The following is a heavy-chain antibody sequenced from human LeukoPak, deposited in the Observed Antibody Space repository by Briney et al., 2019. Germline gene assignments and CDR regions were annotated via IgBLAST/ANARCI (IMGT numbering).Heavy chain of an antibody. V-gene: IGHV1-24*01. CDR2: FDPEDGET. D-gene: IGHD3-3*01. CDR1: GYTLTELS. J-gene: IGHJ4*02. CDR3: ATAPRGPVLRFLEWFAGY. Sequence: ASVKVSCKVSGYTLTELSMHWVRQAPGKGLEWMGGFDPEDGETIYAQKFQGRVTTTEDTSTDTAYMELSSLRSEDTAVYYCATAPRGPVLRFLEWFAGYWGQGTLVTVSS.